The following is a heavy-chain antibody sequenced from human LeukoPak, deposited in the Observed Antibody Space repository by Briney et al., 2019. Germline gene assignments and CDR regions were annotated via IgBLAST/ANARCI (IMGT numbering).Heavy chain of an antibody. CDR3: TRRVYYGSGSYYNGINWFDP. V-gene: IGHV3-15*01. J-gene: IGHJ5*02. CDR1: GFTFSNAW. CDR2: IKSKTDGGTT. D-gene: IGHD3-10*01. Sequence: GGSLRLSCAASGFTFSNAWMSWVRQAPGKGLEWVGRIKSKTDGGTTDYAAPVKGRFTISRDDSKNTLYLQMNSLKTEDTAVYYCTRRVYYGSGSYYNGINWFDPWGQGTLVTVSS.